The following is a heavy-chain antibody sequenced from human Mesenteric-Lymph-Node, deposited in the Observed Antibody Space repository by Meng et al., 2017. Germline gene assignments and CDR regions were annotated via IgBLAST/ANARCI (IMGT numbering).Heavy chain of an antibody. V-gene: IGHV1-8*02. CDR3: AREEDYGGNANY. CDR1: GYTFTSYD. CDR2: MNPKSGNT. J-gene: IGHJ4*02. D-gene: IGHD4-23*01. Sequence: QVQRVQPGTEVKNPAASVKVPCKASGYTFTSYDINWVRQATVQVLEWMGWMNPKSGNTGYAQKFQGRVTMTRNTSISTAYMELSSLRSEDTAVYYCAREEDYGGNANYWGQGTLVTVSS.